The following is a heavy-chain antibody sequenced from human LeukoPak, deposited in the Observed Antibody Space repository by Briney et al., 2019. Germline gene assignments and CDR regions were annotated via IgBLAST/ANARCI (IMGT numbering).Heavy chain of an antibody. CDR3: ARVMAGEGYDAFDI. J-gene: IGHJ3*02. CDR2: ISSSGSTI. CDR1: GFTFSSYE. V-gene: IGHV3-48*03. D-gene: IGHD5-24*01. Sequence: PGGSLRLSSAASGFTFSSYEMNWVRQAPGKGLEWVSYISSSGSTIYYADSVKGRFTISRDNAKNSLYLQMNSLRAEDTAVYYCARVMAGEGYDAFDIWGQGTMVTVSS.